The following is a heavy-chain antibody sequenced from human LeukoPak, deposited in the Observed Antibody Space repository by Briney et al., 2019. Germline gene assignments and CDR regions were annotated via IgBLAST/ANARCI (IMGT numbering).Heavy chain of an antibody. D-gene: IGHD1-14*01. J-gene: IGHJ5*02. Sequence: IPSETLSLTCAVYGGSFSGYYWSWIRQPPGKGLEWIGEINHSGSTNYNPSLKSRVTISVDTSKNQFSLKLSSVTAADTAVYYCAILTTENWFDPWGQGTLVTVSS. V-gene: IGHV4-34*01. CDR2: INHSGST. CDR1: GGSFSGYY. CDR3: AILTTENWFDP.